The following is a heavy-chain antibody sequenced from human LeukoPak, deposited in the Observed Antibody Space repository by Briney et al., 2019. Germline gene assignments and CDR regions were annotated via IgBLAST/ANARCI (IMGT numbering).Heavy chain of an antibody. Sequence: GESLKISCKGSGYSFTSYWIGWVRQMPGKGLEWMGIIYPADSGTRYSPSFQGQVTISADKSISTAYLQWRSLKASDTAMYYCARLAEVTMIVGWGAFGIWGQGTMVTVSS. D-gene: IGHD3-22*01. J-gene: IGHJ3*02. CDR2: IYPADSGT. CDR3: ARLAEVTMIVGWGAFGI. CDR1: GYSFTSYW. V-gene: IGHV5-51*01.